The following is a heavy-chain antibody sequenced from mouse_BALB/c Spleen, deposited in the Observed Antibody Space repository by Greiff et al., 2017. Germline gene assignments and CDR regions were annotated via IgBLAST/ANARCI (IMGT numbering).Heavy chain of an antibody. V-gene: IGHV5-6-5*01. CDR1: GFTFSSYA. Sequence: EVKVVESGGGLVKPGGSLKLSCAASGFTFSSYAMSWVRQTPEKRLEWVASISSGGSTYYPDSVKGRFTISRDNARNILYLQMSSLRSEDTAMYYCAREGGYGNSFAYWGQGTLVTVSA. D-gene: IGHD2-10*02. CDR3: AREGGYGNSFAY. CDR2: ISSGGST. J-gene: IGHJ3*01.